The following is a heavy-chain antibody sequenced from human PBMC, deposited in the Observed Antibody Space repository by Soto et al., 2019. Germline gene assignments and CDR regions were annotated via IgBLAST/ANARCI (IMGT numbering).Heavy chain of an antibody. CDR2: ISYDGSNK. D-gene: IGHD6-19*01. CDR1: GFTFSSYA. CDR3: ARERRSSGSSDHYYYYYVMDV. V-gene: IGHV3-30-3*01. J-gene: IGHJ6*02. Sequence: QVQLVESGGGVVQPGRSLRLSCAASGFTFSSYAMHWVRQAPGKGLEWVAVISYDGSNKYYADSVKGRFTISRDNSKNMLYLQMNSLRAEDTAVYYCARERRSSGSSDHYYYYYVMDVWGQGTTVTVSS.